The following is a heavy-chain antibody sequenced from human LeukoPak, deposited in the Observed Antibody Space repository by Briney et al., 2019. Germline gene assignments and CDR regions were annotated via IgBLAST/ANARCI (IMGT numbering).Heavy chain of an antibody. CDR3: ARQYCSSTSCYYYYYYGMDV. CDR2: IYSSGST. CDR1: GGSISSSSYY. V-gene: IGHV4-39*01. J-gene: IGHJ6*02. Sequence: SETLSLTCTVSGGSISSSSYYWGWIRQPPGKGLEWIGSIYSSGSTYYNPSLKSRVTISVDTSKNQFSLKLSSVTAADTAVYYCARQYCSSTSCYYYYYYGMDVWGQGTTVTVSS. D-gene: IGHD2-2*01.